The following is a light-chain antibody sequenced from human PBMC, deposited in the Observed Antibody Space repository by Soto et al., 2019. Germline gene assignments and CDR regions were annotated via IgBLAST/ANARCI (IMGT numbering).Light chain of an antibody. CDR3: QQFNNWPHT. CDR1: QSVNQK. J-gene: IGKJ2*01. CDR2: VAS. Sequence: EIVLTQSPATLSVSPGERATLSCRASQSVNQKLGWYQQKPGQAPRLLIYVASYRATGIPARFSGSGSGTEYTLTISNLQAEDFAVYYCQQFNNWPHTFGQGPRWIT. V-gene: IGKV3-15*01.